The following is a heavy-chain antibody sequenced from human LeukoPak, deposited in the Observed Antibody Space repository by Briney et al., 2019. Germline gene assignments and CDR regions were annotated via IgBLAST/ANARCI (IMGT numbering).Heavy chain of an antibody. V-gene: IGHV4-59*08. CDR1: GGSTSSDY. CDR2: VYNSGDT. Sequence: TSETLSLTCTVSGGSTSSDYWSWIRQSPGKGLEWVGYVYNSGDTGKNPSLKSRVTILLDTSKNQCSLKLTSVSAADTAVYYCARLKLGAYFDLWGRGTLVTVSS. J-gene: IGHJ2*01. D-gene: IGHD3-16*01. CDR3: ARLKLGAYFDL.